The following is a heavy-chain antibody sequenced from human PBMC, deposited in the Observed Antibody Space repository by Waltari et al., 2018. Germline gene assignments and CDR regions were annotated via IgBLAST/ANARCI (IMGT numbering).Heavy chain of an antibody. CDR3: VRDPRAFYYDSSGYYFDY. J-gene: IGHJ4*02. CDR2: VYYSGNT. Sequence: QLQLQESGPGLVQPSETLSLTCSVPGVFINKNSHYWAWIRQPPGKGLEWIGSVYYSGNTYYNPSLKSRVTISLDTSKNQFSLKLTSVTAADTAVYYCVRDPRAFYYDSSGYYFDYWGQGTLVTVSS. D-gene: IGHD3-22*01. V-gene: IGHV4-39*07. CDR1: GVFINKNSHY.